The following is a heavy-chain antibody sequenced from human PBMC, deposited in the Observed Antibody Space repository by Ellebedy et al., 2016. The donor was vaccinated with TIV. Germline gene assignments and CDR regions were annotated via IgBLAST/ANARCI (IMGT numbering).Heavy chain of an antibody. CDR2: INAGNGNT. CDR3: ARVPHSSGWQDYYYYGMDV. D-gene: IGHD6-19*01. Sequence: ASVKVSXXASGYTFTSYAMHWVRQAPGQRLEWMGWINAGNGNTKYSQKFQGRVTITRDTSASTAYMELSSLRSEDTAVYYCARVPHSSGWQDYYYYGMDVWGQGTTVTVSS. CDR1: GYTFTSYA. J-gene: IGHJ6*02. V-gene: IGHV1-3*01.